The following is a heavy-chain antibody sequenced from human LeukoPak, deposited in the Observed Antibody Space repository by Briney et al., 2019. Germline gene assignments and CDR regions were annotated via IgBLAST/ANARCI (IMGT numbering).Heavy chain of an antibody. V-gene: IGHV3-23*01. D-gene: IGHD1-1*01. J-gene: IGHJ6*04. Sequence: PGGSLRLYCAASGFTFSTYAMSWGRQAPGKGLEWVSAIGASGGSTDYADSVKGRFTISRDNSKNTLYLQMNSLRAEDTAVYYCAKETGVFYGIDVWGKGTTVTVSS. CDR1: GFTFSTYA. CDR2: IGASGGST. CDR3: AKETGVFYGIDV.